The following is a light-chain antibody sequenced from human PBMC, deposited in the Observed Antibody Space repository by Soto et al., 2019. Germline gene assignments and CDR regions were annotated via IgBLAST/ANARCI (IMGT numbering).Light chain of an antibody. CDR1: QGIGSA. J-gene: IGKJ4*01. CDR2: DAS. Sequence: AIQLTQSPSSLSASIGDRVTITCRARQGIGSALAWYQQAPGKPPKLLIFDASTLENGVPSRFSGGGSGTDFTLTISSLQPEDFATYYCLRFNTYPQAFGGVTKVEIK. V-gene: IGKV1-13*02. CDR3: LRFNTYPQA.